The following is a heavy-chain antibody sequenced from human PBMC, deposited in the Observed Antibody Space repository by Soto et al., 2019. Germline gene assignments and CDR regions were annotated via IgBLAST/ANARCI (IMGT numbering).Heavy chain of an antibody. CDR1: GGSISSSSYY. J-gene: IGHJ4*02. V-gene: IGHV4-39*01. Sequence: QLQLQESGPGLVKPSETLSLTCTVSGGSISSSSYYWGWIRQPPGKGLEWIGSIYYSGSTYYNPSLKSRVTISVDTSKNQFSLKLSSVTAADTAMYYCARHPYCSSTSCYSAPHYWGQGTLVTVSS. CDR3: ARHPYCSSTSCYSAPHY. CDR2: IYYSGST. D-gene: IGHD2-2*01.